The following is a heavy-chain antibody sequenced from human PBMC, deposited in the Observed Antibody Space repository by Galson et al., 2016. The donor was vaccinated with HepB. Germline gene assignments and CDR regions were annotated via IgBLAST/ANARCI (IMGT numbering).Heavy chain of an antibody. D-gene: IGHD3-16*02. J-gene: IGHJ4*02. CDR3: ARGTLWGNSREALAY. V-gene: IGHV3-11*06. CDR2: ISSGSSYT. Sequence: SLRLSCAASGFTFSDYYMNWIRQAPGKGLEWISYISSGSSYTRYADSVKGRFTISRDNARNSLYLQMNSLRAEDTAVYYCARGTLWGNSREALAYWGQGALVTVSS. CDR1: GFTFSDYY.